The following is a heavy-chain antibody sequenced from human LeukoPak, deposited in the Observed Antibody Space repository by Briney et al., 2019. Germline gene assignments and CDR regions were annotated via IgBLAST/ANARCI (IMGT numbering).Heavy chain of an antibody. D-gene: IGHD4-11*01. V-gene: IGHV3-33*06. Sequence: GGSLILSCVASGFTYSHYGMHWVRQAPGKGLEWVAVIWSDGTQKYYGDAVKGRFTISRDNSMKTLFLQMNSLRGDDTAVYYCAKDAQRGFDYSNSLESWGQGTLVTVSS. CDR3: AKDAQRGFDYSNSLES. CDR1: GFTYSHYG. J-gene: IGHJ5*01. CDR2: IWSDGTQK.